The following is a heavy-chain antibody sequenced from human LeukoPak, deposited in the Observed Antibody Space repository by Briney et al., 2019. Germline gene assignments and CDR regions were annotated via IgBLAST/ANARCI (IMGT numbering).Heavy chain of an antibody. J-gene: IGHJ4*02. CDR1: GGSISSGSYY. Sequence: PSETLSLTCTVSGGSISSGSYYWSWIRQPAGKGLEWIGRIYTSGSTNYNPSLKSRVTISVDTSKNQFSLKLSSVTAADTAVYYCARESYGSGSYYNGGWSYFDYWGQGTLVTVSS. CDR3: ARESYGSGSYYNGGWSYFDY. CDR2: IYTSGST. D-gene: IGHD3-10*01. V-gene: IGHV4-61*02.